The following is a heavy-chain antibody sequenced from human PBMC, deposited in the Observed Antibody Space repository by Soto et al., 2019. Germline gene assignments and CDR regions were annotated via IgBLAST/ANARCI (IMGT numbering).Heavy chain of an antibody. CDR1: GGSFSGYY. D-gene: IGHD3-3*01. Sequence: SETLSLTCAVYGGSFSGYYWSWIRQPPGKGLECIVEINHSGSTNYNPSLKSRVTISVDTSKNQFSLKLSSVTAADTAVYYCARVSKLLRSSSSGYYYYYMDVWGKGTTVTV. CDR3: ARVSKLLRSSSSGYYYYYMDV. CDR2: INHSGST. J-gene: IGHJ6*03. V-gene: IGHV4-34*01.